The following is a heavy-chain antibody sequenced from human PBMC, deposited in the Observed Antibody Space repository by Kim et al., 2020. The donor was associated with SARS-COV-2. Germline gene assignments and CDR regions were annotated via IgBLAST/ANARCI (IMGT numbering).Heavy chain of an antibody. D-gene: IGHD3-10*01. V-gene: IGHV4-39*01. CDR2: IYYSGST. CDR3: ARQIPRDGILWFGEKRGYYYGMDV. J-gene: IGHJ6*02. Sequence: SETLSLTCTVSGGSISSSSYYWGWIRQPPGKGLEWIGSIYYSGSTYYNPSLKSRVTISVDTSKNQFSLKLSSVTAADTAVYYCARQIPRDGILWFGEKRGYYYGMDVWGQGTTVTVSS. CDR1: GGSISSSSYY.